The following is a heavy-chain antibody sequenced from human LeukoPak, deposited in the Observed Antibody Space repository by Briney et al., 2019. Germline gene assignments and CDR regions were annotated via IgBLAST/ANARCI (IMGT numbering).Heavy chain of an antibody. CDR2: ISGTGSTI. V-gene: IGHV3-48*03. CDR1: GFTFSSYE. D-gene: IGHD2/OR15-2a*01. CDR3: AKNSAFDI. J-gene: IGHJ3*02. Sequence: PGGSLRLSCAASGFTFSSYEMNWVRQAPGKGLEWVSYISGTGSTIYYADSVKGRFTISRDNSKNTLYLQMNSLRAEDTAVYYCAKNSAFDIWGQGTMVTVSS.